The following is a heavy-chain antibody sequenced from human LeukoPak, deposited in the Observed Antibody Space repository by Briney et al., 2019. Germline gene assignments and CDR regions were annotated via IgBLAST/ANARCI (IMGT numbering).Heavy chain of an antibody. CDR2: ISGSGGST. D-gene: IGHD3-22*01. V-gene: IGHV3-23*01. CDR3: AKSAVASYYYDSSGYYYFDY. CDR1: GFTFSSYA. J-gene: IGHJ4*02. Sequence: GGSPRLSCAASGFTFSSYAMSWVRQAPGKGLEWVSAISGSGGSTYYADSVKGRFTISRDNSKNTLYLQMNSLRAEDTAVYYCAKSAVASYYYDSSGYYYFDYWGQGTLVTVSS.